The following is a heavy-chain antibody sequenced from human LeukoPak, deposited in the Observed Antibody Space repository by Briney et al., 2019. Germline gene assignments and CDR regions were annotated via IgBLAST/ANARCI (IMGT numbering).Heavy chain of an antibody. D-gene: IGHD1-14*01. CDR3: ARLSNRNLYYYYYYGMDV. CDR1: GFTFSSYE. CDR2: ISSSGSTI. Sequence: GGSLRLSCAASGFTFSSYEMNWVRQAPGKGLEWVSYISSSGSTIYYADSVKGRFTISRDNAKNSLYLQMNSLRAEDTAVYYCARLSNRNLYYYYYYGMDVWGQGTTVTVSS. J-gene: IGHJ6*02. V-gene: IGHV3-48*03.